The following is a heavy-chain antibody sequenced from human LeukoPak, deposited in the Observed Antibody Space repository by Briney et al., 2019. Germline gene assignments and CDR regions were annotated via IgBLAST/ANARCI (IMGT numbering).Heavy chain of an antibody. Sequence: GGSLRLSCAASGFTFDDYAMHWVRQAPGKGLEWVSGISWNSGSTYYADSVKGRFTISRDNSKNTLYLQINSLRGEDTAVYYCAKGVHSRTLTVFDYWGQGTLVTVSS. J-gene: IGHJ4*02. CDR3: AKGVHSRTLTVFDY. CDR2: ISWNSGST. D-gene: IGHD3-22*01. V-gene: IGHV3-23*01. CDR1: GFTFDDYA.